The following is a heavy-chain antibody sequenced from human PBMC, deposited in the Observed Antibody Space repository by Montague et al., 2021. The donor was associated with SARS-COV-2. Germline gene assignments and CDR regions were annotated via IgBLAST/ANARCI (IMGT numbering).Heavy chain of an antibody. D-gene: IGHD3-3*01. CDR1: GGSISSYS. J-gene: IGHJ6*02. CDR2: IHTSGST. Sequence: SETLSLACTVSGGSISSYSWSWIRHSDRTGLEWIGRIHTSGSTDYNLSLNSRVPLSVDTSKTQFYLKLSSVTAAATAVYYCASGKYYDFWSGYYSHDYVSGMDVWGQGTTVTVSS. CDR3: ASGKYYDFWSGYYSHDYVSGMDV. V-gene: IGHV4-4*07.